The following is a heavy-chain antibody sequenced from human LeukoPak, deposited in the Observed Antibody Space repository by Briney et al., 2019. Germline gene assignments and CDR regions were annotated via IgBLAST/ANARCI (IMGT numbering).Heavy chain of an antibody. J-gene: IGHJ4*02. D-gene: IGHD2-2*01. CDR3: ARGRHKYCSSTSCYFH. CDR2: ISSSSSTI. V-gene: IGHV3-48*04. Sequence: GGSLRLSCAASGFTFSSYSMDWVRQAPGKGLEWVSHISSSSSTIYYADSVKGRFTISRDNAKNSLYLQMNSLRAEDTAVYYCARGRHKYCSSTSCYFHWGQGTLVTVSS. CDR1: GFTFSSYS.